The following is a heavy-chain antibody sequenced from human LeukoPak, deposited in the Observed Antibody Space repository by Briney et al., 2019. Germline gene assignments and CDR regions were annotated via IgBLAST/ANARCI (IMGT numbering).Heavy chain of an antibody. CDR3: ARGRPHGNDY. CDR1: GFTFSSYW. D-gene: IGHD4-23*01. Sequence: GGSLRLSCAASGFTFSSYWMNWVRQAPGKGLVWVSRIASDGSSATYADSVKGRFSISRDNAKNTLYLQMNSLRVEDTAVYYCARGRPHGNDYWGQGTLVTVSS. CDR2: IASDGSSA. V-gene: IGHV3-74*01. J-gene: IGHJ4*02.